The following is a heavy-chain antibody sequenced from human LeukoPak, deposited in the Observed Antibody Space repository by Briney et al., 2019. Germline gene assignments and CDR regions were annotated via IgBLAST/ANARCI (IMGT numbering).Heavy chain of an antibody. D-gene: IGHD2-2*01. CDR1: GFTFSSYG. J-gene: IGHJ4*02. CDR3: ARAAAVCSSTSCYGHY. V-gene: IGHV3-23*01. CDR2: ISGNGRDT. Sequence: GGSLRLSCAASGFTFSSYGIHWVRQAPGKGLEWVSAISGNGRDTYCTDSVKGRFIISRDNSKNTLYLQMHSLRVEDTAIYYCARAAAVCSSTSCYGHYWGQGTLVTVSS.